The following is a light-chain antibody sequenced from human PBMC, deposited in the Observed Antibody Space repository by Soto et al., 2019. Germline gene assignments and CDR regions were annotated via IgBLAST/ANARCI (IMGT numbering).Light chain of an antibody. V-gene: IGKV3-15*01. J-gene: IGKJ1*01. CDR3: QKYSSWPRK. CDR2: GAS. CDR1: QSVSSE. Sequence: EVGRSQSSPTLSKNTGERATLSCRASQSVSSELAWYHQKPGQAPRLLIYGASTRATGIPARFSGSGSGTEFTLTINSLQSEDFADYYCQKYSSWPRKSGQGSKLDIK.